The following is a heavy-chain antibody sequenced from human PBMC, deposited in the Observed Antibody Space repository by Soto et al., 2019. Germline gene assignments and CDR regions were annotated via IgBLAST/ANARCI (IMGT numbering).Heavy chain of an antibody. J-gene: IGHJ5*02. CDR1: GFTFSSYA. CDR2: ISGSGGST. V-gene: IGHV3-23*01. Sequence: PGGSLRLSCAASGFTFSSYAMSWVRQAPGKGLEWVSAISGSGGSTYYADSVKGRFTISRDNSKNTLYLQMNSLRAEDTAVYYCANRNSLSSWPNNSSDPWGQGPLVTVSS. D-gene: IGHD6-13*01. CDR3: ANRNSLSSWPNNSSDP.